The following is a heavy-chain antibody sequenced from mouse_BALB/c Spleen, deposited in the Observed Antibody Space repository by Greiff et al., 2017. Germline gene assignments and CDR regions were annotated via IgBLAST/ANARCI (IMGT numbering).Heavy chain of an antibody. J-gene: IGHJ2*01. Sequence: VQLVESGPGLVAPSQSLSITCTVSGFSLTSYGVHWVRQPPGKGLEWLGVIWAGGSTNYNSALMSRLSISKDNSKSQVFLKMNSLQTHDTAMYYCARDNWAYFDYWGQGTTLTVSS. CDR3: ARDNWAYFDY. CDR2: IWAGGST. V-gene: IGHV2-9*02. CDR1: GFSLTSYG. D-gene: IGHD4-1*01.